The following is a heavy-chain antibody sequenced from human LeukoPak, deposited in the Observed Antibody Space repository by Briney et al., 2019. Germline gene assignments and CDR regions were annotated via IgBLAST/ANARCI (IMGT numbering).Heavy chain of an antibody. Sequence: ASVKVSCKASGYTFTSYAMHWVRQAPGQRLEWMGWINAGNGHTKYSQKFQGRVTITRDTSASTAYMELSSLRSDDTAVYYCARDIGSGWGNYFDYWGQGTLVTVSS. D-gene: IGHD6-19*01. CDR1: GYTFTSYA. CDR2: INAGNGHT. V-gene: IGHV1-3*01. CDR3: ARDIGSGWGNYFDY. J-gene: IGHJ4*02.